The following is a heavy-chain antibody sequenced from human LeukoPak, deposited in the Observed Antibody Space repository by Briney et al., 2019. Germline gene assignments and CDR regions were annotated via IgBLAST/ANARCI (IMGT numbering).Heavy chain of an antibody. V-gene: IGHV1-69*01. J-gene: IGHJ6*03. CDR1: GGTFSSYA. CDR3: ARGPYYYYMDV. Sequence: GSSVKVSCKASGGTFSSYAISWVRQAPGQGLEWMAGIIPIFGTTNYAQKFQGRVTITADESTSTAYMELSSLRSEDAAVYYCARGPYYYYMDVWGKGTTVTVSS. CDR2: IIPIFGTT.